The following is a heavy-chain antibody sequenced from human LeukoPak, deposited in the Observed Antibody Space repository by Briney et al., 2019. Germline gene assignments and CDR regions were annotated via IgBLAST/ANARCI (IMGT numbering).Heavy chain of an antibody. Sequence: GGSLRLSCAASGFTFSVYGMHWVRQAPGKGLEWVAVISYDGSSKYYADSVKGRFTIYRDNSKNTLFVQMDSLRAEDTAVYYCAKDLSYNWNYFDYWGQGTLVTVSS. D-gene: IGHD1-20*01. J-gene: IGHJ4*02. V-gene: IGHV3-30*18. CDR3: AKDLSYNWNYFDY. CDR1: GFTFSVYG. CDR2: ISYDGSSK.